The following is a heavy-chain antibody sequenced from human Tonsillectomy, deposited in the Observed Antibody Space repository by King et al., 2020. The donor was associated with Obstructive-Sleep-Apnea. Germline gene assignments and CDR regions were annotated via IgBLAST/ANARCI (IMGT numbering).Heavy chain of an antibody. Sequence: VQLVESGGGLVQPGGSLRLSCAASGFTFSAYSMNWVRQAPGQGLELISYISETSRTIYYADSVKGRFTVSRDNAETSVFLQMNSLRVDDTAVYYCVRDFKWAHDYWGQGTLVTVSS. J-gene: IGHJ4*02. CDR3: VRDFKWAHDY. CDR2: ISETSRTI. V-gene: IGHV3-48*04. CDR1: GFTFSAYS. D-gene: IGHD2-8*01.